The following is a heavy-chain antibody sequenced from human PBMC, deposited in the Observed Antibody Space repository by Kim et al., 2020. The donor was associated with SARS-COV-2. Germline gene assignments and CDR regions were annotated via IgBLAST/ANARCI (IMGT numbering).Heavy chain of an antibody. CDR3: ARDFIYCSSTSCYHDY. CDR1: GFTFSSYS. V-gene: IGHV3-21*01. CDR2: ISSSSSYI. Sequence: GGSLRLSCAASGFTFSSYSMNWVRQAPGKGLEWVSSISSSSSYIYYADSVKGRFTISRDNAKNSLYLQMNSLRAEDTAVYYCARDFIYCSSTSCYHDYWGQGTLVTVSS. J-gene: IGHJ4*02. D-gene: IGHD2-2*01.